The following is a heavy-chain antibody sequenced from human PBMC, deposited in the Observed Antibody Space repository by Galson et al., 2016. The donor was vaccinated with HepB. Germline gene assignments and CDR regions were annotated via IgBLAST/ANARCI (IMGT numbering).Heavy chain of an antibody. CDR2: IWNDGRPT. J-gene: IGHJ5*01. D-gene: IGHD2-15*01. V-gene: IGHV3-33*01. CDR3: ATDGPPTVVVGAALDS. CDR1: GLSFSVRG. Sequence: SLRLSCATSGLSFSVRGMHWVRQAPGTGLEWVAVIWNDGRPTYYGDSVKGRFIISRDNSRETLYLQMNSLRVDDTAIYYCATDGPPTVVVGAALDSWGQGTLVTVSS.